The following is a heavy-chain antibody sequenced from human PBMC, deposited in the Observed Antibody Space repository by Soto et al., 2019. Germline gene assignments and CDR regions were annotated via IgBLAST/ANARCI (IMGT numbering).Heavy chain of an antibody. CDR2: IYWNDDK. CDR1: GFSLTTSGVG. CDR3: AHRASNEATINY. V-gene: IGHV2-5*01. J-gene: IGHJ4*02. D-gene: IGHD5-12*01. Sequence: SGPTLVNPTQTLTLTYTFSGFSLTTSGVGVGWIRQPPGKALEWLAIIYWNDDKRYSTSLKSRLTITRDTSKKQVVLTMTNMDPVDTATYYCAHRASNEATINYWGQGTLVTVSS.